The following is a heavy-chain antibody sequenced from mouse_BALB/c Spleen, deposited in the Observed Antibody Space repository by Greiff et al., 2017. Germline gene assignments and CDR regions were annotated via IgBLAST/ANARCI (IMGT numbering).Heavy chain of an antibody. CDR3: AREDYSYAMDY. D-gene: IGHD1-1*01. Sequence: EVMLVESGGGLVQPGGSLKLSCAASGFTFSSYGMSWVRQTPDKRLELVATINSNGGSTYYPDSVTGRFTISRDNAKNTLYLQMSSLKSEDTAMYYCAREDYSYAMDYWGQGTSVTVSS. CDR1: GFTFSSYG. V-gene: IGHV5-6-3*01. J-gene: IGHJ4*01. CDR2: INSNGGST.